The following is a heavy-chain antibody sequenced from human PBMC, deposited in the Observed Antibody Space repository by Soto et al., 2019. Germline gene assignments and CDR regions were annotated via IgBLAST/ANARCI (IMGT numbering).Heavy chain of an antibody. CDR2: ISAYNGNT. CDR1: GYTFTSYG. J-gene: IGHJ5*02. CDR3: PEEGFSGGYPGGGFDP. V-gene: IGHV1-18*01. Sequence: GASVKVSCKASGYTFTSYGISWVRQAPGQGLEWMGWISAYNGNTNYAQKLQGRVTMTTDTSTSTPYIELRSLRSDDTAVYYWPEEGFSGGYPGGGFDPWGQGTLVTVSS. D-gene: IGHD2-15*01.